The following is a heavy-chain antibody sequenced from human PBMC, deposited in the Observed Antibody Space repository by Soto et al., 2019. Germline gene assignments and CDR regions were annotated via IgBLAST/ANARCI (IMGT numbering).Heavy chain of an antibody. CDR2: IYNSGRY. D-gene: IGHD1-1*01. CDR1: GDFI. V-gene: IGHV4-59*01. CDR3: ARTLPNRQLFDS. J-gene: IGHJ4*02. Sequence: SETLSLTCTVSGDFIWGWIRQSPDKGLEWIGYIYNSGRYNYNPSLESRLTISIDTSKNQFSLRLASVTAADTAVYYCARTLPNRQLFDSWSQGTLVTVSS.